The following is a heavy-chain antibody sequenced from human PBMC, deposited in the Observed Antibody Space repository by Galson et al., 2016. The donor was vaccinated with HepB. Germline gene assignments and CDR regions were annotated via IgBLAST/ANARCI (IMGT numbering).Heavy chain of an antibody. CDR3: ARDWDITMIRGSTFFDY. D-gene: IGHD3-10*01. CDR1: GYTFSSYA. J-gene: IGHJ4*02. Sequence: SVKVSCKASGYTFSSYAISWVRQAPGQGLEWMGWISTYNRNTKYAQRLQDRVTLTTDTSTDTVYMEMRSLRSDDTAIYYCARDWDITMIRGSTFFDYWGQGTLVTVPS. CDR2: ISTYNRNT. V-gene: IGHV1-18*01.